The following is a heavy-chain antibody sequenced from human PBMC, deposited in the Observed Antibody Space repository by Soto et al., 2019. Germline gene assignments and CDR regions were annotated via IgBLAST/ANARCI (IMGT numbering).Heavy chain of an antibody. J-gene: IGHJ4*01. CDR2: ISGSGTST. V-gene: IGHV3-23*01. CDR3: ATSFRYFDN. D-gene: IGHD3-9*01. Sequence: GGSLRLSCEASGLTSSRSAMSWVRQAPGKGLEWVSTISGSGTSTYYADSVKGRFIISRDNSKNIVNLQMNSLRVDDTAVYYCATSFRYFDNWGHGTRVTVSS. CDR1: GLTSSRSA.